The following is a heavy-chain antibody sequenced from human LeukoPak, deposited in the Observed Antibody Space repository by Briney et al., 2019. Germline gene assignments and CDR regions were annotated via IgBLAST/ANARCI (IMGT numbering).Heavy chain of an antibody. D-gene: IGHD3-22*01. CDR1: GFTFSAFW. CDR2: INSDDSRT. J-gene: IGHJ4*02. CDR3: ARGLVHDTSGYYSDD. Sequence: GGSLRLSCAASGFTFSAFWMHWVRQAPGKGLVWVSRINSDDSRTTYADSVKGRFTISRDNAKNTLYLQMNSLRAEDTAVYYCARGLVHDTSGYYSDDWGQGTLVTVSS. V-gene: IGHV3-74*01.